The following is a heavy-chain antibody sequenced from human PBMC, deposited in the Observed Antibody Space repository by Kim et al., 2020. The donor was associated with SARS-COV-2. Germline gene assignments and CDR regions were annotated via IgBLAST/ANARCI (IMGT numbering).Heavy chain of an antibody. CDR3: ARELQPDNVLLWFGEIVAVYYGMDV. V-gene: IGHV3-30*04. CDR2: ISYDGSNK. J-gene: IGHJ6*02. Sequence: WGSLRLSCAASGFTFSSYAMHWVRQAPGKGLEWVAVISYDGSNKYYADSVKGRFTISRDNSKNTLYLQMNSLRAEDTAVYYCARELQPDNVLLWFGEIVAVYYGMDVWGQGTTVTVSS. CDR1: GFTFSSYA. D-gene: IGHD3-10*01.